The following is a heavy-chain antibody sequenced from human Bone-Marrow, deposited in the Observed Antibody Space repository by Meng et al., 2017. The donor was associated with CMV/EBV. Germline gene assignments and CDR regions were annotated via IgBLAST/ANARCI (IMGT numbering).Heavy chain of an antibody. CDR3: ARDGVVPAAYPGEY. D-gene: IGHD2-2*01. CDR2: INTAGSVT. V-gene: IGHV3-74*01. J-gene: IGHJ4*02. CDR1: GFTFRTYW. Sequence: GESLKISCAVSGFTFRTYWMHWVRQAPGKGLVWVSHINTAGSVTRYADSVKGRFTISRDNTGNTLYLQMNSLRAEDTAVYYCARDGVVPAAYPGEYWGQGTLVTVSS.